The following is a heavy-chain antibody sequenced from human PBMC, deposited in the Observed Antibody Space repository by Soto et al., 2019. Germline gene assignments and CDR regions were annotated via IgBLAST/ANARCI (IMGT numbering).Heavy chain of an antibody. Sequence: QVQLVESGGGVVQPGRSLRLSCTASGFTFSNYAMHWVRQAPGKGLEWVAVTWHDGSNKYYADSVRGRFSISRDNSENTLYLQMNSLRAQDTGVYYCTREPQLPDMVTSVDSWCPGTLVTVS. CDR1: GFTFSNYA. V-gene: IGHV3-33*01. CDR3: TREPQLPDMVTSVDS. D-gene: IGHD2-21*02. CDR2: TWHDGSNK. J-gene: IGHJ4*02.